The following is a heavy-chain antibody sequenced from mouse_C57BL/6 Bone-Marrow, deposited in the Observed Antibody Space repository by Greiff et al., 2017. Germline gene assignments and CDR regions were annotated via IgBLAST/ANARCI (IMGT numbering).Heavy chain of an antibody. CDR2: IDPSDSYT. CDR1: GYTFTSYW. J-gene: IGHJ3*01. Sequence: QVQLQQPGAELVKPGASVKLSCKASGYTFTSYWMQWVKQRPGQGLEWIGEIDPSDSYTNYNQKFKGKATLTVDTSSNTAYMQLSSLTSEDSAGYYCARETTMVSAWCAYGCQGTLVTVSA. D-gene: IGHD2-13*01. V-gene: IGHV1-50*01. CDR3: ARETTMVSAWCAY.